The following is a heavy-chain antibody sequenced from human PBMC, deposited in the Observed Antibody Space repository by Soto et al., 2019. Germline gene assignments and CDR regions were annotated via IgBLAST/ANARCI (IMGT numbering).Heavy chain of an antibody. CDR3: ADDSSGYTNYIDH. V-gene: IGHV3-30*04. J-gene: IGHJ4*02. Sequence: QVQLVESGGDVVQPGTSLRLSCVASGFTFSDYAMHWVRQAPGKGLEWVALISYDGSHKYYTDSVKGRFTISRDNSNNTLSLQMTSLRPEDSAIYYCADDSSGYTNYIDHWGQGTLVTVSS. D-gene: IGHD3-22*01. CDR2: ISYDGSHK. CDR1: GFTFSDYA.